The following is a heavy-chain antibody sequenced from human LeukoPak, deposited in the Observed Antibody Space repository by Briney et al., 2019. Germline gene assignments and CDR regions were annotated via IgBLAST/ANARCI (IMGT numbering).Heavy chain of an antibody. J-gene: IGHJ4*02. CDR3: ARGPHYGSGSDFFDY. Sequence: GGSLSLSCVASGFTFSTHWRNWVREAPGKGLEWVASINHGGNKIYYLDSVKGRFTISSDSATNSLHLQMNSLRVEDTAVCYCARGPHYGSGSDFFDYWGQGTLVTVSS. CDR1: GFTFSTHW. V-gene: IGHV3-7*01. CDR2: INHGGNKI. D-gene: IGHD3-10*01.